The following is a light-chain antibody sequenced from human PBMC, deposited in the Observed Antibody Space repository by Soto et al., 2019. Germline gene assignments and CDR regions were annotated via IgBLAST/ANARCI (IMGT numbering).Light chain of an antibody. V-gene: IGKV1-39*01. Sequence: DIQMTQSPSSLSASVGDRVAITCRASQSINNYVNWYQQREGKAPKLLIYAATSLQSGVPPRFSGSGSGTDFNLTISGLQPEDCAPYYCQQSHSTPYTFGMGTKLEVK. CDR2: AAT. CDR1: QSINNY. J-gene: IGKJ2*01. CDR3: QQSHSTPYT.